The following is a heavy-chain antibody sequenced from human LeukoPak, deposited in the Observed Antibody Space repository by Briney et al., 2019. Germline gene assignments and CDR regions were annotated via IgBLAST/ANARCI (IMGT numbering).Heavy chain of an antibody. CDR3: ARDTSGTDYYYYYYYMDV. V-gene: IGHV1-18*01. CDR1: GYTFTSYG. CDR2: ISAYNGNT. D-gene: IGHD4-11*01. Sequence: GASVKVSCKASGYTFTSYGISWVRQAPGQGLEWMGWISAYNGNTNYAQKLQGRVTMTTDTSTSTAYMELRSLRSDDTAVYYCARDTSGTDYYYYYYYMDVWGKGTTVTISS. J-gene: IGHJ6*03.